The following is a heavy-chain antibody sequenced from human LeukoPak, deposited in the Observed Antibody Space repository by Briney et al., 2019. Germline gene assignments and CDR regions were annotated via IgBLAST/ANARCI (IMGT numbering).Heavy chain of an antibody. D-gene: IGHD7-27*01. Sequence: PGGSLRLSCAASGFTFSSYWMHWVRQAPGKGLVWVSRINSDGSSTNYADSVKGRFTISRDNAKNTLYLQVKSLRAEDTAVYYCARGPSGWGSLDSWGQETLVTVSS. CDR3: ARGPSGWGSLDS. CDR1: GFTFSSYW. CDR2: INSDGSST. V-gene: IGHV3-74*01. J-gene: IGHJ4*02.